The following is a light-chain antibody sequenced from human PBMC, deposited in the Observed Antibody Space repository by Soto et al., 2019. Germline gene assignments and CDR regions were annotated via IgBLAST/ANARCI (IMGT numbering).Light chain of an antibody. CDR3: QQRSGWPLT. CDR1: QGVGRF. V-gene: IGKV3-11*01. J-gene: IGKJ4*01. CDR2: DAS. Sequence: EIVLTQSPATLALSPGERAALSCRASQGVGRFLAWYQQKPGQAPRLLIYDASNRATGIPARVSGSGSETDCPLVIDNLEPEYFAVCYCQQRSGWPLTVGGGTKVEIK.